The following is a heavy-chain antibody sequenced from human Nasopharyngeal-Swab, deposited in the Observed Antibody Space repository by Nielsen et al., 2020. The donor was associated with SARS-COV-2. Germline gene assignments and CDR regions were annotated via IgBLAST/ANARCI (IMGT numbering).Heavy chain of an antibody. CDR1: GFTFSSYW. D-gene: IGHD4/OR15-4a*01. Sequence: GETLKISCAASGFTFSSYWMSWVRQAPGKGLEWVANIKQDGSEKYYVDSVKGRFTISRDNAKNSPYLQMNSLRAEDTAVYYCARHLTTHPFDYWGQGTLVTVSS. CDR2: IKQDGSEK. V-gene: IGHV3-7*03. CDR3: ARHLTTHPFDY. J-gene: IGHJ4*02.